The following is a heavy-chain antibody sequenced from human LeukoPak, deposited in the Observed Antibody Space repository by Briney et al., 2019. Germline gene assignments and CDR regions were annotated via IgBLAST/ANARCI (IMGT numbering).Heavy chain of an antibody. CDR2: VYHSGIA. Sequence: PSETLSLTCTVSDDSGTSKTYYWSWFRQPPGKGLEWIGYVYHSGIAHYDPSLKSRVTISIDTSKNQFSLKLSSVTATDTAVYYCARGGDYGKIFDYWGQGTLVTVSS. V-gene: IGHV4-61*01. CDR3: ARGGDYGKIFDY. CDR1: DDSGTSKTYY. D-gene: IGHD4-17*01. J-gene: IGHJ4*02.